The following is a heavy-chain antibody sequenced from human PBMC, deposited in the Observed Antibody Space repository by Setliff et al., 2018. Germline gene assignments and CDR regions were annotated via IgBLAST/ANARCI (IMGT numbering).Heavy chain of an antibody. V-gene: IGHV1-69*05. D-gene: IGHD2-15*01. J-gene: IGHJ6*03. CDR1: GYTFTAYD. Sequence: GASVKVSCKASGYTFTAYDIVWVRQAPGQGLEWMGGIIPLFGTTNYAQEFQGRVTITTDESTNTAYMELSSLRSEDTAMYYCAREKVVVVSATSYHYYMDVWGKGTTVTVSS. CDR3: AREKVVVVSATSYHYYMDV. CDR2: IIPLFGTT.